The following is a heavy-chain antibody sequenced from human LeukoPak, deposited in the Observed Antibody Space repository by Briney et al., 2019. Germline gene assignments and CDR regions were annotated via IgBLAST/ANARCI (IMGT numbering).Heavy chain of an antibody. D-gene: IGHD6-13*01. J-gene: IGHJ5*02. CDR1: GYTFTSYY. Sequence: ASVKVSCKASGYTFTSYYMHWVRQAPGQGLEWMGIINPSGGSTSYAQKFQGRVTMTRDTSTSTVYMELSSLRSEDTAVYYCARGGATAGTKYNWFAPWGQGTLVTVSS. V-gene: IGHV1-46*01. CDR3: ARGGATAGTKYNWFAP. CDR2: INPSGGST.